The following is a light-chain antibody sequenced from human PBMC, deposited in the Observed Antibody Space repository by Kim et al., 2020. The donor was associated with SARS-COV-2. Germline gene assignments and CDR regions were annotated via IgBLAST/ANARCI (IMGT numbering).Light chain of an antibody. J-gene: IGKJ2*01. CDR3: QQYGYSPYT. V-gene: IGKV3-20*01. CDR1: QTFANSY. CDR2: GTS. Sequence: EIVLTQSPGTLSLSPGESATLSCRTSQTFANSYLAWYQQKPGQSPRLLIYGTSNRATGIPDRFSGSGSGTDFTLTISRLEPEDSAVYYCQQYGYSPYTFGLGTKVEI.